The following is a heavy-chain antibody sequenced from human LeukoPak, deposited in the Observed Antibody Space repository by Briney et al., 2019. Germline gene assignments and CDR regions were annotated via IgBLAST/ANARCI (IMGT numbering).Heavy chain of an antibody. D-gene: IGHD2-15*01. J-gene: IGHJ4*02. CDR2: ISSSSSYI. CDR3: ASGCSGGSCYSGVDY. Sequence: PGGSLRLSCAASGFTFSSYSMNWVRQAPGKGLEWVSSISSSSSYIYYADSVKGRFTISRDNAKNSLYLQMNSLRAEDTAVYYCASGCSGGSCYSGVDYWGQGTLVTVSS. CDR1: GFTFSSYS. V-gene: IGHV3-21*01.